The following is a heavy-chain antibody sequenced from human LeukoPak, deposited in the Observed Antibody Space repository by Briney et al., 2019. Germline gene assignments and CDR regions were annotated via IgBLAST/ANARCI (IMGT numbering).Heavy chain of an antibody. CDR2: IYHSATT. V-gene: IGHV4-59*08. CDR1: GYSMRSYY. Sequence: PSETVSLTCNVSGYSMRSYYWSWLRQPPGKGLEWIGYIYHSATTNYSPSLKSRVTISLETSKNQFSLKLSSVTAADTAVYYCARMAAAGPFDYWGQGTLVTVSS. J-gene: IGHJ4*02. D-gene: IGHD6-13*01. CDR3: ARMAAAGPFDY.